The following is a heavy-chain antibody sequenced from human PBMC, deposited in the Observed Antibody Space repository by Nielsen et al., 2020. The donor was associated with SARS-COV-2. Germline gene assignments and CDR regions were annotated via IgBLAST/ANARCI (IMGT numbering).Heavy chain of an antibody. D-gene: IGHD6-19*01. CDR3: ARSALYTSGWFFVS. J-gene: IGHJ4*02. CDR1: GFSLTTSGVG. Sequence: SGPTLVKPPPTLTLTCRFSGFSLTTSGVGVGWIRQHPGKALEWLAVIFWDDNRLYNPSLRSRLTITKDPSKDEVLLTMTNVDPMDTATYFCARSALYTSGWFFVSWGRGTLVTASS. V-gene: IGHV2-5*02. CDR2: IFWDDNR.